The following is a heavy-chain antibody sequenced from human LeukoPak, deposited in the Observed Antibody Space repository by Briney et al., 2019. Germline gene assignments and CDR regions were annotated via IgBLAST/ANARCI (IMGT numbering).Heavy chain of an antibody. CDR2: IVYDGSHQ. D-gene: IGHD3-10*01. J-gene: IGHJ6*02. CDR3: VKGSGTNDYGMDI. Sequence: GGSLRLSCAASGFTFNRCGMHWVRQAPGKGLEWVAVIVYDGSHQYYTDSVKGRFTISRDNSKNTVFLQMDSLRAEDTGVYYCVKGSGTNDYGMDIWGQGTTVTVPS. CDR1: GFTFNRCG. V-gene: IGHV3-30*18.